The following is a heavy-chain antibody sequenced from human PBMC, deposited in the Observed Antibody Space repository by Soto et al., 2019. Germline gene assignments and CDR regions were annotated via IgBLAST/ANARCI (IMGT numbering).Heavy chain of an antibody. J-gene: IGHJ4*02. Sequence: TSETLSLTCAVYGGSFSDYFWNWVRQSPGKGPEWIGEINHSGNTKYNPSLKSRVIMSVDTSKNQFSLKLKSVTAADTALYYCVRSKGGYSYGTPFDYWGQRTLVTVSS. V-gene: IGHV4-34*01. CDR1: GGSFSDYF. CDR2: INHSGNT. D-gene: IGHD5-18*01. CDR3: VRSKGGYSYGTPFDY.